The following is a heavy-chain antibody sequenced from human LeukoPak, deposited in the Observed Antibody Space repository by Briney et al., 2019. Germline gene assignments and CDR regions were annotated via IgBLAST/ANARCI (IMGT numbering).Heavy chain of an antibody. V-gene: IGHV4-59*01. Sequence: PSETLSLTCTVSGGSISSYYWSWIRQPPGKGLEWIGYIYYGGSTNYNPSLKSRVTISVDTSKNQFSLKLSSVTAADTAVYYCARGSLERITRYYYGMNVWGQGTTVTVSS. J-gene: IGHJ6*02. CDR1: GGSISSYY. CDR3: ARGSLERITRYYYGMNV. CDR2: IYYGGST. D-gene: IGHD2/OR15-2a*01.